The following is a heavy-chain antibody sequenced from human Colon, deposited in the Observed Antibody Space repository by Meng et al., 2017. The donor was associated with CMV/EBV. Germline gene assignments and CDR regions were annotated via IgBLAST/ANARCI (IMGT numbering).Heavy chain of an antibody. CDR3: AKDLFRGGVRGVPAA. CDR1: GFIFSGSA. CDR2: IRTRPNGYAT. J-gene: IGHJ5*02. V-gene: IGHV3-73*01. Sequence: GGSLRLSCSASGFIFSGSAMHWVRQASGKGLEWVGRIRTRPNGYATAYAASVEGRFTISRDDSENTLYLQMNSLRAEDTAVYYCAKDLFRGGVRGVPAAWGQGTLVTVSS. D-gene: IGHD3-10*01.